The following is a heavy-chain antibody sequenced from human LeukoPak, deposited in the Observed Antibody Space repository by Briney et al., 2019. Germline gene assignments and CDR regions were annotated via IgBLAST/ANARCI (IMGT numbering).Heavy chain of an antibody. J-gene: IGHJ6*02. V-gene: IGHV3-48*02. CDR2: ISSSSTI. CDR3: ARDNERYYGMDV. D-gene: IGHD2-8*01. Sequence: GGSLRLSCAASGFTFSTYIMNWVRQAPGKGLEWVSYISSSSTISYADSVKGRFTISRDNAKDSLYLQMNSLRDEDTAVYYCARDNERYYGMDVWGQGTTVTVSS. CDR1: GFTFSTYI.